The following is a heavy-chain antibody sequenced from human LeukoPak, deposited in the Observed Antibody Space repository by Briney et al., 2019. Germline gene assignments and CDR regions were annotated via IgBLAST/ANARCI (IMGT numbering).Heavy chain of an antibody. Sequence: GGSLRLSCAASGFTFSSYAMHWVRQAPGKGLEWVAVISYDGSNKYYADSVKGRFTISRDNSKNTLYLQMNSLRAEDTAVYYCAKSHPKRLELRYWLLDPWGQGILVTVSS. V-gene: IGHV3-30-3*02. CDR3: AKSHPKRLELRYWLLDP. CDR2: ISYDGSNK. D-gene: IGHD1-7*01. CDR1: GFTFSSYA. J-gene: IGHJ5*02.